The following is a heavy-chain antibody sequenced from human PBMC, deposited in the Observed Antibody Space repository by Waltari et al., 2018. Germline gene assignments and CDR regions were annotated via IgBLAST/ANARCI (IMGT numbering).Heavy chain of an antibody. CDR3: AKGSESSADLFDY. CDR1: GFTFSSYG. Sequence: QVQLVESGGGEVQPGRSLRLSCAASGFTFSSYGMHWVRQAPGKGLEWVAVIWYDGSNKYYADSVKGRFTISRDNSKNTLYLQMNSLRAEDTAVYYCAKGSESSADLFDYWGQGTLVTVSS. V-gene: IGHV3-30*18. CDR2: IWYDGSNK. D-gene: IGHD6-25*01. J-gene: IGHJ4*02.